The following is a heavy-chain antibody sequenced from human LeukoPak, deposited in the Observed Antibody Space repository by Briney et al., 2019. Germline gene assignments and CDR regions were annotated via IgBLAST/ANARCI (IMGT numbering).Heavy chain of an antibody. CDR2: IYPGDSDT. D-gene: IGHD3-10*01. Sequence: GESLMISCKGSGYCFTSYWIGWVRQMPGKGLEWMGIIYPGDSDTRYSPSFQGQVTISADKSISTAYLQWSSLKASDTAMYYCARHTRSPQAPRGFDYWGQGTLVTVSS. J-gene: IGHJ4*02. CDR1: GYCFTSYW. CDR3: ARHTRSPQAPRGFDY. V-gene: IGHV5-51*01.